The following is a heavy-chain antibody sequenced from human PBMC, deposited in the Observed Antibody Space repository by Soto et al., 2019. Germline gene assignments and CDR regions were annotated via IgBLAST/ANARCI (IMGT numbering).Heavy chain of an antibody. D-gene: IGHD1-1*01. CDR1: GASISSSHW. J-gene: IGHJ4*02. V-gene: IGHV4-4*02. CDR3: ARQLERGDLPEGFEY. CDR2: IFHSGAT. Sequence: QVQLQESGPGLVEPSGTLSLTCAVSGASISSSHWWSWVRQSPGKGLEWIGEIFHSGATKYNPSLESRVTMSVDKSNNQLSLKLRSVTAADTAVYYCARQLERGDLPEGFEYWGQGTLATVSS.